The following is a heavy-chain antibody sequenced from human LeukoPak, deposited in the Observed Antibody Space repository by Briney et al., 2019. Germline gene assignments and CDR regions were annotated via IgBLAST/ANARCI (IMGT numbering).Heavy chain of an antibody. J-gene: IGHJ4*02. Sequence: GGSLRLSCAASGFTFSSYAMSWVRQAPGKGLEWVSAISGSGGSTYYADSVKGRFTISRDNSKNTLYLQMNSLRAEDTAVYYCAKIEGGVRYFDWLLLGMCFDYWGQGTLVTVSS. CDR3: AKIEGGVRYFDWLLLGMCFDY. D-gene: IGHD3-9*01. V-gene: IGHV3-23*01. CDR2: ISGSGGST. CDR1: GFTFSSYA.